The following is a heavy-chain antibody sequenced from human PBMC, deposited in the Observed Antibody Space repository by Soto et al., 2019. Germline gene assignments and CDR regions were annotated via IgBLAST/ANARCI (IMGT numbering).Heavy chain of an antibody. Sequence: QVHLQESGPGLVKASETLSLTCTVSGGSIRSYYWTWIRQPPGKGLEWLGDIFYSGSTFYNPSLKRRVTISIHTSKSQFSLQLTSVTAADTAVYYCARGAADTAMVDSWGQGTLVTVSS. J-gene: IGHJ4*02. D-gene: IGHD5-18*01. CDR2: IFYSGST. V-gene: IGHV4-59*01. CDR1: GGSIRSYY. CDR3: ARGAADTAMVDS.